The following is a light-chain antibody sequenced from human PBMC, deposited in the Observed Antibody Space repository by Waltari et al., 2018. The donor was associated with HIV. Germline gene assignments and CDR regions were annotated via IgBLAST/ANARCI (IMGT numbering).Light chain of an antibody. CDR1: ALTKRY. Sequence: DLTPPPSVSVPPGQTATIPCTRDALTKRYGYWYQKKSGQAPVLLINKDTERLSGIPERFSGSSSGTSLTLTINEVRAEDEAEYYCQSSDSSGVDFVVFGGGTKLTV. CDR2: KDT. V-gene: IGLV3-25*03. CDR3: QSSDSSGVDFVV. J-gene: IGLJ2*01.